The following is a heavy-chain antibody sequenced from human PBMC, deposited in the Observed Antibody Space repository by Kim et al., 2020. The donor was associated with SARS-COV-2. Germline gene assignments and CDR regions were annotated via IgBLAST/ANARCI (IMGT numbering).Heavy chain of an antibody. CDR1: GNRFSDYW. V-gene: IGHV5-51*01. D-gene: IGHD1-1*01. Sequence: GESLKISCKMFGNRFSDYWIGWVRQMPGKGLEWMGVIYAGDSRTRYNPSVQSQVTFSVDLSISTAYMQWRSLRGSDTATYYCATRLLKSPWTDPWGQGTLDTVSS. CDR3: ATRLLKSPWTDP. J-gene: IGHJ5*02. CDR2: IYAGDSRT.